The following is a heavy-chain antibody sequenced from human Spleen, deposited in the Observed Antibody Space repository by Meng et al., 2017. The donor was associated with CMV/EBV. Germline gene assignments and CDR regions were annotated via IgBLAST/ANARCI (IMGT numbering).Heavy chain of an antibody. J-gene: IGHJ4*02. D-gene: IGHD4-17*01. CDR1: GYNFDIYG. V-gene: IGHV1-18*01. CDR2: VSAENGDT. CDR3: ARAGAAVTTHFDF. Sequence: QIQLVQSGPELWRPWASVKVSCKASGYNFDIYGITWVRQAPGQGLEWVGWVSAENGDTDYGQKFQGRVTVTADTFTNTAYMEMRSLRSDDSAMYYCARAGAAVTTHFDFWGQGTLVTVSS.